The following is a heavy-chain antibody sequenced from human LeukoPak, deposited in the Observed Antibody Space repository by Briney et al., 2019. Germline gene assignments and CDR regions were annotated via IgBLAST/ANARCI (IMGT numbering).Heavy chain of an antibody. J-gene: IGHJ4*02. CDR3: ARAMTTVTTVGY. CDR1: GSTFSSYA. CDR2: ISYDGSNK. D-gene: IGHD4-17*01. V-gene: IGHV3-30-3*01. Sequence: GGSLRLSCAASGSTFSSYAMHWVRQAPGKGLEWVAVISYDGSNKYYADSVKGRFTISRDNSKNTLYLQMNSLRAEDTAVYYCARAMTTVTTVGYWGQGTLVTVSS.